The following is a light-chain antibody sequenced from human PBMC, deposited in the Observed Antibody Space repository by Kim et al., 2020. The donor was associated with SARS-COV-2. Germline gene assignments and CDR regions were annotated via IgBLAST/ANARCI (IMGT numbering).Light chain of an antibody. J-gene: IGLJ1*01. V-gene: IGLV1-40*01. Sequence: QRVTISCPGSSSNIGAGYEVRWYQQLPGTAPKLLIYGNSNRPSGVPDRFSGSKSGTSASLAITGLQAEDEADYYCQSYDSSLSGYVFGTGTKVTVL. CDR2: GNS. CDR1: SSNIGAGYE. CDR3: QSYDSSLSGYV.